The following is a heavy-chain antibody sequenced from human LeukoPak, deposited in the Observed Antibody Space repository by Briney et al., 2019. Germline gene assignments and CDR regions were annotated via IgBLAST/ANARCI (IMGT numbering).Heavy chain of an antibody. CDR3: ARDALSIAVGDYYYYMDV. D-gene: IGHD6-19*01. J-gene: IGHJ6*03. CDR1: GGSFSGYY. CDR2: INHSGST. Sequence: PSETLSLTCAVYGGSFSGYYWSWIRQPPGKGLEWIGEINHSGSTNYNPSLKRRVTISVDTSKNQFSLKLSSVTAADTAVYYCARDALSIAVGDYYYYMDVWGKGTTVTVSS. V-gene: IGHV4-34*01.